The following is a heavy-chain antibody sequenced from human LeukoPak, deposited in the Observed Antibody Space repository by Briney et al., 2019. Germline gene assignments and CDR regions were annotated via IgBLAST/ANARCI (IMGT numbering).Heavy chain of an antibody. CDR3: ARNRGVTMVRGRNYYYYYMDV. J-gene: IGHJ6*03. Sequence: VKVSCKASGGTFSSYAISWVRQAPGQGLEWMGGVIPIFGTANYAQKFQGRVTITTDESTSTAYMELSSLRSEDTAVYYCARNRGVTMVRGRNYYYYYMDVWGKGTTVTVSS. CDR1: GGTFSSYA. V-gene: IGHV1-69*05. CDR2: VIPIFGTA. D-gene: IGHD3-10*01.